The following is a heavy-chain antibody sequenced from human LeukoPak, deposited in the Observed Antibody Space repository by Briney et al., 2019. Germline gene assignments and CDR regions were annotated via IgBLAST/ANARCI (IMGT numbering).Heavy chain of an antibody. J-gene: IGHJ4*02. CDR3: AKRSGTYDTTGYFDY. V-gene: IGHV3-23*01. D-gene: IGHD3-22*01. CDR2: ITGNAGTT. CDR1: GFTFSTYA. Sequence: GGSLRLSCAASGFTFSTYAMNWVRQAPGKGLEWVSAITGNAGTTYYADSVKGRFTISRDNFKNTVYLQMNSLRAEDTAVYYCAKRSGTYDTTGYFDYLGQGTLVTVSS.